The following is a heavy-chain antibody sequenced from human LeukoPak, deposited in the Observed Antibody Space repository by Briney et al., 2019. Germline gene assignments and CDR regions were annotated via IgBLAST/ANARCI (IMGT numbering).Heavy chain of an antibody. CDR3: ACLTTADAFDI. J-gene: IGHJ3*02. V-gene: IGHV4-4*07. Sequence: SETLSLTCTVSGVSISSYYWSWIRQPAGKGLEWIGRIHTSGSTNYNPSLKSRVTISVDTSKNQFSLKLSSVTAADTAVYYCACLTTADAFDIWGQGTMVTVSS. CDR1: GVSISSYY. D-gene: IGHD3-22*01. CDR2: IHTSGST.